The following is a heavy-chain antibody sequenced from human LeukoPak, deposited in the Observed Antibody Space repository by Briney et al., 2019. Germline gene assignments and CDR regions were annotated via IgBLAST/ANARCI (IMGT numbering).Heavy chain of an antibody. V-gene: IGHV4-61*02. J-gene: IGHJ4*02. Sequence: SETLSLTCTVSGGSISSGSYYWSWIRQPAGKGLEWIGRIYTSGSTNYNPSLKSRVTISVDTSKNQFSLKLSSVTVADTAVYYCAREVLGHYDSSGYYIWGQGTLVTVSS. CDR1: GGSISSGSYY. CDR2: IYTSGST. D-gene: IGHD3-22*01. CDR3: AREVLGHYDSSGYYI.